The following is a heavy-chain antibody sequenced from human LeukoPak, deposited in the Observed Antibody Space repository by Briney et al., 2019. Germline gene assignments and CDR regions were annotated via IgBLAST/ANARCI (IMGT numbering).Heavy chain of an antibody. J-gene: IGHJ4*02. V-gene: IGHV1-18*01. D-gene: IGHD5-18*01. CDR2: ISSYSDSS. CDR3: ARASSTQIQLWYFDY. CDR1: GYTFVNHG. Sequence: ASVKVSCKASGYTFVNHGISWVRQAPGQGLEWLGWISSYSDSSHYGQSVQGRVTMITDAATSTAYLELRSLRSDDTAVYYCARASSTQIQLWYFDYWGQGTLVTVSS.